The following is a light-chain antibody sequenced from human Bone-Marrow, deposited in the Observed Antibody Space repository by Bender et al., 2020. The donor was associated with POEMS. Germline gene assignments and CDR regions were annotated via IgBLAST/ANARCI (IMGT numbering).Light chain of an antibody. J-gene: IGLJ3*02. V-gene: IGLV1-44*01. Sequence: QSALTQPPSASGTPGQRVTISCSGGSSNIGAHAVNWYQHLPGTAPKLLIYSSHRRPSEVPDRFSGSRSGTSASLAISGLQSEDEADYYRAVWDDSLNGWVFGGGTKLTVL. CDR1: SSNIGAHA. CDR3: AVWDDSLNGWV. CDR2: SSH.